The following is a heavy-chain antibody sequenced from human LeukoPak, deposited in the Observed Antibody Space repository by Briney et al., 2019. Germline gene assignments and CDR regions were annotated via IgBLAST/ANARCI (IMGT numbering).Heavy chain of an antibody. D-gene: IGHD6-13*01. V-gene: IGHV7-4-1*02. J-gene: IGHJ4*02. CDR3: ARVPLLPQQLVHDPATAAHFDY. Sequence: ASVKVSCKASGYTFTNYGMNWVRQAPGQGLEWMGWINTNTGNPTYAQGFTGRFVFSLDTSVSTAYLQISSLKAEDTAVYYCARVPLLPQQLVHDPATAAHFDYWGQGTLVTVSS. CDR2: INTNTGNP. CDR1: GYTFTNYG.